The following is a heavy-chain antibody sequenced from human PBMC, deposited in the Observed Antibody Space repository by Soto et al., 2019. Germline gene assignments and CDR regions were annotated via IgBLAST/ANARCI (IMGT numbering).Heavy chain of an antibody. CDR2: TYYRSKWYN. V-gene: IGHV6-1*01. J-gene: IGHJ4*02. Sequence: SQTLSLTCAISGDSVSGNSAAWNWIRQSPSRGLEWLGRTYYRSKWYNDYSVSVKSRITVTPDTSKNQFSLHLKSVTPEDTAVYYCAREFPYYGSSDSSFDYWGQGALVTVSS. CDR3: AREFPYYGSSDSSFDY. CDR1: GDSVSGNSAA. D-gene: IGHD3-16*01.